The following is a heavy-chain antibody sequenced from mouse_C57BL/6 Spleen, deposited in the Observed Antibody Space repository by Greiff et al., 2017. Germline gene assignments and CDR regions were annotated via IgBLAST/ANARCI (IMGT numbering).Heavy chain of an antibody. V-gene: IGHV5-12*01. CDR1: GFTFSDYY. D-gene: IGHD2-3*01. CDR2: ISNGGGST. CDR3: ARQGGYYGGFFDY. J-gene: IGHJ2*01. Sequence: EVQLQQSGGGLVQPGGSLKLSCAASGFTFSDYYMYWVRQTPEKRLEWVAYISNGGGSTYYPDTVKGRFTISRDNAKNTLYLQMSRLKSEDTAMYYCARQGGYYGGFFDYWGQGTTLTVSS.